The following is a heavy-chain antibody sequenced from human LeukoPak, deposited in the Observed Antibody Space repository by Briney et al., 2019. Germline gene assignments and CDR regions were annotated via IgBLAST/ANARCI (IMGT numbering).Heavy chain of an antibody. Sequence: PSETLSLTCTVSGGSISSCYWSWIRQPPGKGLGWIGDIYYSGSTNYNPSLKSRVTISVDTSKNQFSLKLSSVTAADTAVYYCARGRIAVAGTKNYFDYWGQGTLVTVSS. D-gene: IGHD6-19*01. CDR1: GGSISSCY. CDR3: ARGRIAVAGTKNYFDY. V-gene: IGHV4-59*01. J-gene: IGHJ4*02. CDR2: IYYSGST.